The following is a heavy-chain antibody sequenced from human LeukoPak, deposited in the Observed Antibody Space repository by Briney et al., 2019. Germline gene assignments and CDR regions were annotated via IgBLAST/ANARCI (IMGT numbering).Heavy chain of an antibody. CDR3: ARCDYGSGSYLCGVDY. J-gene: IGHJ4*02. CDR1: GYTFTSYY. D-gene: IGHD3-10*01. CDR2: INPSGGST. Sequence: ASVKVSCKASGYTFTSYYMHWVRQAPGQGPEWMGIINPSGGSTSYAQKFQGRVTMTRDTSTSTVYMELSSLRSEDTAVYYCARCDYGSGSYLCGVDYWGQGTLVTVSS. V-gene: IGHV1-46*01.